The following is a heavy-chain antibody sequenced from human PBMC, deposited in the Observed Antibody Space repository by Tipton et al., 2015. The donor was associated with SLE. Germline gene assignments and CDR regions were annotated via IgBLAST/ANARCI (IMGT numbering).Heavy chain of an antibody. CDR3: ARAPYRNAGYGAFDI. J-gene: IGHJ3*02. CDR2: INHSGST. CDR1: GGSFSGYY. D-gene: IGHD6-19*01. Sequence: TLSLTCAVYGGSFSGYYWSWIRQPPGKGLEWIGEINHSGSTNYNPSLKSRVTISVDTSKNQFSLKLSSVTAADTGVIYCARAPYRNAGYGAFDIWGEGTAVTVSS. V-gene: IGHV4-34*01.